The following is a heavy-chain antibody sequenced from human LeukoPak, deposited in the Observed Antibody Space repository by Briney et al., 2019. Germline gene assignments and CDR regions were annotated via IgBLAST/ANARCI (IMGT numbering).Heavy chain of an antibody. J-gene: IGHJ4*02. CDR1: GFTFSNYW. Sequence: GGSLRLSCAASGFTFSNYWMHWVRQAPGKGLVWVSRINSDGINTSYADSVKGRFTISRDNSKNTLYLQMNSLRAEDTAVYYCARSYYDFWSGYYPFDYWGQGTLVTVSS. D-gene: IGHD3-3*01. CDR3: ARSYYDFWSGYYPFDY. CDR2: INSDGINT. V-gene: IGHV3-74*01.